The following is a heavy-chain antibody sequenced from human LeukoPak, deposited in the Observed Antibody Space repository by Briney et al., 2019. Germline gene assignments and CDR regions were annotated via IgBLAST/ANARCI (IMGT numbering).Heavy chain of an antibody. D-gene: IGHD3-10*02. CDR1: GYTFTSYD. J-gene: IGHJ6*03. CDR3: AIDVRGVPQGGIYYYYMDV. Sequence: VASVKVSCKASGYTFTSYDINWVRQATGQGLEWMGWMNPNSGNTGYAQKFQGRVTMTRNTSISTAYMELSSLRSEDTAVYYCAIDVRGVPQGGIYYYYMDVWGKGTTVTVSS. V-gene: IGHV1-8*01. CDR2: MNPNSGNT.